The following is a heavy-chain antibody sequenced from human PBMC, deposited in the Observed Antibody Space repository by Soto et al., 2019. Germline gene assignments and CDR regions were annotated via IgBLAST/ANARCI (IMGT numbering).Heavy chain of an antibody. CDR2: IYYSGST. V-gene: IGHV4-31*03. CDR1: GGSISSGGYY. J-gene: IGHJ4*02. CDR3: ARENYYDSSGIVS. Sequence: QVQLQESGPGLVKPSQPLSLTCTVSGGSISSGGYYWSWIRQHPGKGLEWIGYIYYSGSTYYNPPLKSRVTISVDPSKNQFYLKVSSVTGADTAVYYCARENYYDSSGIVSGGQGTLVTVPS. D-gene: IGHD3-22*01.